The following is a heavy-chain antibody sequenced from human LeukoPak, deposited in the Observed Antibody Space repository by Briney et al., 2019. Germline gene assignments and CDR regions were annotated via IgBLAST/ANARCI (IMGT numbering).Heavy chain of an antibody. CDR2: IYYSGST. Sequence: SQTLSLTCTVSGGSISSYYWSWIRQPPGKGLEWIGYIYYSGSTNYNPSLKSRVTISVDTSKNQFSLKLSSVTAAGTAVYYCARRPYCSSTSCPGDWFDPWGQGTLVTVSS. D-gene: IGHD2-2*01. CDR3: ARRPYCSSTSCPGDWFDP. CDR1: GGSISSYY. V-gene: IGHV4-59*01. J-gene: IGHJ5*02.